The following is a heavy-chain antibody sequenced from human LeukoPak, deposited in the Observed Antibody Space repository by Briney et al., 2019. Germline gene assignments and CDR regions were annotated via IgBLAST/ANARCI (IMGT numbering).Heavy chain of an antibody. D-gene: IGHD3-10*01. V-gene: IGHV3-30-3*01. CDR1: GFTFSSYA. CDR2: ISYDGSNK. CDR3: ARDSLYYYGSGSYLDY. Sequence: GGSLRLSCAASGFTFSSYAMHWVRQARGKGLEWVAVISYDGSNKYYADSVKGRFTISRDNSKNPLYLQMNSLRAEDTAVYYCARDSLYYYGSGSYLDYWGQGTLVTVSS. J-gene: IGHJ4*02.